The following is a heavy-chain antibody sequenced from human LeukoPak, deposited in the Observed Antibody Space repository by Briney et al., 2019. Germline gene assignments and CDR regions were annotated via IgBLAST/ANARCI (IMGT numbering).Heavy chain of an antibody. V-gene: IGHV1-2*02. CDR3: ARKSSSSWYYFDY. D-gene: IGHD6-13*01. J-gene: IGHJ4*02. Sequence: ASVKVSCKASGYTFTGYYMHWVRQAPGQGLEWMGWINPNSGGTNYARKFQGRVTMTRDTSISTAYMELSRLRSDDTAVYYCARKSSSSWYYFDYWGQGTLVTVSS. CDR1: GYTFTGYY. CDR2: INPNSGGT.